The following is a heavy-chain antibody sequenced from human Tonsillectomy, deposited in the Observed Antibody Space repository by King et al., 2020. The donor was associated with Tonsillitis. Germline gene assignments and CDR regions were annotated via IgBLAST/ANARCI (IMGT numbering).Heavy chain of an antibody. D-gene: IGHD5/OR15-5a*01. J-gene: IGHJ4*02. CDR2: IKNKGSGGTT. CDR1: GLTFSHAW. CDR3: AHIVSTVGDYFGS. V-gene: IGHV3-15*01. Sequence: VQLVESGGGLVKPGESLRLSCTVSGLTFSHAWMSWVRQAPGKGLEWVGRIKNKGSGGTTDYGAPVKGRFIISRDDSNNQVYLQMNGLKTEDTAVYYCAHIVSTVGDYFGSWGQGTLVTVSS.